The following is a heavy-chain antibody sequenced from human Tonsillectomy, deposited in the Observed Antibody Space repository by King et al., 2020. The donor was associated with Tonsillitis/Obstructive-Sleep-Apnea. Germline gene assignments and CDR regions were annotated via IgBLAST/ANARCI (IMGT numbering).Heavy chain of an antibody. CDR1: GGTFSSYA. CDR3: AGGPRERLGELSSYYFDY. Sequence: VQLVQSGAEVKKPGSSVKVSCKASGGTFSSYAISWVRQAPGQGLEWMGGSIPILGIANYAQKFQGRVTITADKSTSTAYMELSSLRYEGTAGYYCAGGPRERLGELSSYYFDYWGQGTLVTVSS. J-gene: IGHJ4*02. CDR2: SIPILGIA. D-gene: IGHD3-16*02. V-gene: IGHV1-69*10.